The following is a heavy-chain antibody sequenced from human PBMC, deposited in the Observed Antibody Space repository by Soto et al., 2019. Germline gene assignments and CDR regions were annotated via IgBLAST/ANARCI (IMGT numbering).Heavy chain of an antibody. CDR3: ARAFSSGNGDY. D-gene: IGHD3-3*01. V-gene: IGHV1-58*01. J-gene: IGHJ4*02. CDR1: GFTFTSSA. Sequence: SVKVSCKASGFTFTSSAVQWVRQARGQRLEWIGWIVVGSGNTNYAQKFQERVTITRVVSTSTAYMELSSLRSEDTAVYYCARAFSSGNGDYWGQGILVTVSS. CDR2: IVVGSGNT.